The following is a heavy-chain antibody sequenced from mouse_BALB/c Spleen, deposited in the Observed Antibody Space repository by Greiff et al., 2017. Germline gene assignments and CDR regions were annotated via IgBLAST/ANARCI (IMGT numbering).Heavy chain of an antibody. Sequence: VQLKESGPGLVAPSQSLSITCTVSGFSLTSYGVHWVRQPPGKGLEWLGVIWAGGSTNYNSALMSRLSISKDNSKSQVFLKMNSLQTDDTAMYYCARDEEGYYDHDVPAWFAYWGQGTLVTVSA. CDR3: ARDEEGYYDHDVPAWFAY. D-gene: IGHD2-4*01. CDR2: IWAGGST. J-gene: IGHJ3*01. CDR1: GFSLTSYG. V-gene: IGHV2-9*02.